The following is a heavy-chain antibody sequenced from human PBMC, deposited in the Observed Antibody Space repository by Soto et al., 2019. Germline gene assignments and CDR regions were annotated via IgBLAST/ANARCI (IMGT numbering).Heavy chain of an antibody. V-gene: IGHV3-7*03. CDR3: ASLNWEVPATGP. D-gene: IGHD2-2*01. CDR1: GFTYSAYY. Sequence: PGGSLRLSCSASGFTYSAYYMNWVRQAPGKVLEWVANIKDDGTKTFYADSVRGRFTISRDNAKNSLYLQMNSLRAEDTAVYYCASLNWEVPATGPWGRGTLVTVSS. J-gene: IGHJ4*02. CDR2: IKDDGTKT.